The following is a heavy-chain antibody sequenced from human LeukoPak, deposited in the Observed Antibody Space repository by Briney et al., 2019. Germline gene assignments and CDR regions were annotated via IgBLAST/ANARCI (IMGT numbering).Heavy chain of an antibody. V-gene: IGHV3-30*02. Sequence: GGSLRLCCATYGFDFATYGIHWGLHAPGKWLEWVAFIQNRENAKSYADSVRGRFSIFRDDSKNTLYLQLSGLRRDDTAVYYCTKDSFYWGSWNWGPGALVIVSS. CDR1: GFDFATYG. CDR3: TKDSFYWGSWN. CDR2: IQNRENAK. J-gene: IGHJ4*02. D-gene: IGHD7-27*01.